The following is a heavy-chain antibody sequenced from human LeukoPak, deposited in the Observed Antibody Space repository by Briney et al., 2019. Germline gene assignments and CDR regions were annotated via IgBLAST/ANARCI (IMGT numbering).Heavy chain of an antibody. CDR3: ARVGYMTTVTTFSIYAMDV. Sequence: SETLSLTCTVSGGSISSSSYFWGWIRQPPGKGLEWIGSIYYSGNTYYNPSLKSRVTISVDTSKNQFSLKLRSVTAADTAVYYCARVGYMTTVTTFSIYAMDVWGQGTTVTVSS. J-gene: IGHJ6*02. V-gene: IGHV4-39*01. CDR2: IYYSGNT. D-gene: IGHD4-17*01. CDR1: GGSISSSSYF.